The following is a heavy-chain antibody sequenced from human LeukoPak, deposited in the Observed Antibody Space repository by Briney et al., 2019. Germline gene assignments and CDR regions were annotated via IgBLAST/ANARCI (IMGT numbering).Heavy chain of an antibody. CDR3: ARAPARIAASYVYGMDV. V-gene: IGHV1-8*01. CDR2: MNPNSGNT. CDR1: GYTFTSYD. Sequence: GASVKVSCKASGYTFTSYDINWVRQATGQGLEWVGWMNPNSGNTGYAQKFQGRVTMTRNTSISTAYMELSSLRSEDTAVYYCARAPARIAASYVYGMDVWGQGTTVTVSS. D-gene: IGHD6-6*01. J-gene: IGHJ6*02.